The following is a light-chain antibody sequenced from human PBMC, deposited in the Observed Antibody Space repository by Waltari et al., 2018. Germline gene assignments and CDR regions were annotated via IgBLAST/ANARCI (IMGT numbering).Light chain of an antibody. J-gene: IGKJ1*01. Sequence: DIQVTQSPSPLSAPVGARVSITCRASQSIGNYLNWYQHKPGKAPKLLIYSASSLQSGVPSRFSGSGSGTDFTLTITSLQPEDFATYYCQETYSSPPSTFGPGTKVESK. CDR1: QSIGNY. CDR2: SAS. CDR3: QETYSSPPST. V-gene: IGKV1-39*01.